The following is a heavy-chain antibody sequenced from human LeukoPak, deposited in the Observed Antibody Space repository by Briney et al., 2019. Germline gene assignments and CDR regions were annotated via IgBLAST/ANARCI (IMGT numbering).Heavy chain of an antibody. D-gene: IGHD2-15*01. J-gene: IGHJ3*02. CDR1: GASIRSGDYY. V-gene: IGHV4-30-4*01. CDR2: IYDSGST. CDR3: ARDCSGGSCYGAFDI. Sequence: SQTLSLTCTVSGASIRSGDYYWSWIRQPPGKGLEWIGYIYDSGSTYYNPSLKSRITMSVDTSENRFSLKLSSVTATDTAVYYCARDCSGGSCYGAFDIWGQGTMVTVSS.